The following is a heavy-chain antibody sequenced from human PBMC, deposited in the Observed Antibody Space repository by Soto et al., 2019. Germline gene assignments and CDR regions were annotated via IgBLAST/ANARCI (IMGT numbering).Heavy chain of an antibody. CDR3: ARGCRNGFNV. Sequence: EVQLVESGGGLVKPGGSLRLSCVASGFTFSGYSINWVRQAPGKGLEWVSYISGTSIYIYYEDSVKGRFTISRDNDKIAVSLQMNSRRAEDAAVYSCARGCRNGFNVGGQGNTVSVSS. CDR2: ISGTSIYI. D-gene: IGHD2-8*01. J-gene: IGHJ6*02. V-gene: IGHV3-21*01. CDR1: GFTFSGYS.